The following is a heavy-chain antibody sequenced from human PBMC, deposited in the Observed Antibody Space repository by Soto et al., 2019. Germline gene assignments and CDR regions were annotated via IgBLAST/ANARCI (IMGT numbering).Heavy chain of an antibody. D-gene: IGHD2-21*01. Sequence: QVQLAESGGGVVQPGRSLRLSCTTSGFVFNDYDIHWVRQAPGKGLAWLASISYDGSNRYYADSVKGRFTISRDNSKNTLSLQTNSLGAEDTAVYYCSRGIKGGLDAWGPGTLVTVSS. CDR1: GFVFNDYD. J-gene: IGHJ5*02. CDR3: SRGIKGGLDA. CDR2: ISYDGSNR. V-gene: IGHV3-30*03.